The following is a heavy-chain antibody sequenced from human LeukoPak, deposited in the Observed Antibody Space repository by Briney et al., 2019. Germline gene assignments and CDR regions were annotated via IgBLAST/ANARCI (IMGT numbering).Heavy chain of an antibody. CDR1: GFTFSNYG. V-gene: IGHV3-30*18. D-gene: IGHD5-12*01. CDR2: ISFDESSE. J-gene: IGHJ4*02. CDR3: AKEVGYGSPYFDY. Sequence: PGGSLRLSCAASGFTFSNYGMHWVRQAPGKGLEWVALISFDESSEYYADSVKGRFSISRDNSKNPLYLQMNNARVDNTAVYYCAKEVGYGSPYFDYWGQGTLVTVSS.